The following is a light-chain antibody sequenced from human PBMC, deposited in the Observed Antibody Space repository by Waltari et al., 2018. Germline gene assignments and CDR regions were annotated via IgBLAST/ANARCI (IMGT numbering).Light chain of an antibody. CDR2: EVT. Sequence: VSWYQQYPGKAPKLMVYEVTKRTSGVSDRFSGSKSGNTASLTIYGLQSEDEADYYCCSYAGLGIYVFGTGTKVTVL. J-gene: IGLJ1*01. CDR3: CSYAGLGIYV. V-gene: IGLV2-23*02.